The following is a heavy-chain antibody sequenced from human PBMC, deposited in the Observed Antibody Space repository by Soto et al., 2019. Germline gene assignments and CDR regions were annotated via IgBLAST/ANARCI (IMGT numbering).Heavy chain of an antibody. J-gene: IGHJ6*02. Sequence: EVQLVESGGGLVKPGGSLRLSCAASGFTFSRYGMNWVRQAPGKGLELVSSISGLSSFIYYADSVKGRFTVSRDNAKHSLFEQMNSLTAEDTAVYYCARDPQQRLADSYYYGMDVWGQGTTVIVSS. D-gene: IGHD6-25*01. CDR2: ISGLSSFI. CDR3: ARDPQQRLADSYYYGMDV. CDR1: GFTFSRYG. V-gene: IGHV3-21*02.